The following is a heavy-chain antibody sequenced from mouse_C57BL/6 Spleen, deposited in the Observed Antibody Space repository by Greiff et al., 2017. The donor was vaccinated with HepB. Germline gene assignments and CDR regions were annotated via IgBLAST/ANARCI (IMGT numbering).Heavy chain of an antibody. Sequence: QVQLQQSGAELVRPGASVKLSCKASGYTFTSYGISWVKQPTGQGLEWIGEIYPRSGNTYYNEKFKGKATLTAGKSSSTAYMELRSLTSEDSAVYFCARDEVGYFDYWGQGTTLTVSS. V-gene: IGHV1-81*01. CDR1: GYTFTSYG. J-gene: IGHJ2*01. CDR2: IYPRSGNT. CDR3: ARDEVGYFDY.